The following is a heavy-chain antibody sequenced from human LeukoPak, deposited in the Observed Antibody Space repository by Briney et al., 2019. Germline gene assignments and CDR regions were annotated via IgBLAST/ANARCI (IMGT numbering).Heavy chain of an antibody. CDR3: AKSAGHCSNGICFTDYYMDV. D-gene: IGHD2-8*01. Sequence: GASVKVSCKASGYTFSSYAISWVRQAPGQGLEWMGWISVYSGNTQYAQKFQGRVTMTTDTSTSTAYMDLSSVTSDDTAVYFCAKSAGHCSNGICFTDYYMDVWGRGTTVTVSS. CDR2: ISVYSGNT. J-gene: IGHJ6*03. CDR1: GYTFSSYA. V-gene: IGHV1-18*01.